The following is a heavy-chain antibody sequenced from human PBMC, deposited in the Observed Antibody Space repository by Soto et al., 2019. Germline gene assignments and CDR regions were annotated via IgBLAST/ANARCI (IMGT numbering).Heavy chain of an antibody. V-gene: IGHV3-53*01. CDR1: GLPVSTNY. Sequence: EVQLVESGGGLIQPWGSLNLSCAASGLPVSTNYMSWVRQAPGKGLEWVSVIYNDGKTYYADSVKGRFTISRDASKNTLHLHMDSLRDEDTAVYYCVRPLPSGQNYGMDVWGQGTTVTVSS. CDR2: IYNDGKT. CDR3: VRPLPSGQNYGMDV. J-gene: IGHJ6*02. D-gene: IGHD3-10*01.